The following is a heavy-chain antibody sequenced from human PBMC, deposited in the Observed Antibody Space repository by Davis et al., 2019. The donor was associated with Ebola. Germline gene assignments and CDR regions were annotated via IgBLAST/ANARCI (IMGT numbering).Heavy chain of an antibody. J-gene: IGHJ2*01. CDR1: GYTFTSYG. Sequence: AASVKVSCKASGYTFTSYGISWVRQAPGQGLEWMGWISAYNGNTNYAQKLQGRVTMTTDTSTSTAYMELRSLRSDDTAVYYCARDYYDTSGYLWYFDLWGRGTLVTVSS. D-gene: IGHD3-22*01. V-gene: IGHV1-18*04. CDR2: ISAYNGNT. CDR3: ARDYYDTSGYLWYFDL.